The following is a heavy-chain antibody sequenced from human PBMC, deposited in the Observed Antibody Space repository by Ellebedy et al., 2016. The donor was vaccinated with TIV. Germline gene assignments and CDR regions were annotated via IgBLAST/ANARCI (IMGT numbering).Heavy chain of an antibody. CDR3: ARGTTTVTTSGAFDI. J-gene: IGHJ3*02. CDR1: GFTVSSNY. Sequence: GGSLRLSCAASGFTVSSNYMSWVRQAPGKGLEWVSVIYSGGNTYYADSVTGRFTISRDNAKNTLYLQMTSLRAEDTAVYYWARGTTTVTTSGAFDIWGQGTMVSVSS. D-gene: IGHD4-17*01. V-gene: IGHV3-66*01. CDR2: IYSGGNT.